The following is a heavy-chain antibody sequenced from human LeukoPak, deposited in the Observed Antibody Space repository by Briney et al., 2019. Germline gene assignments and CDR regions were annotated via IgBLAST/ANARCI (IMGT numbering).Heavy chain of an antibody. CDR1: GGSFSGYH. D-gene: IGHD3-22*01. V-gene: IGHV4-34*01. CDR2: INHSGST. J-gene: IGHJ4*02. Sequence: KPSETLSLTCAVYGGSFSGYHWSWIRQPPGKGLEWIGEINHSGSTNYNPSLKSRVTISVDTSKNQFSLKLSSVTAADTAVYYCASRWVDYYDSSGYPDYWGQGTLVTVSS. CDR3: ASRWVDYYDSSGYPDY.